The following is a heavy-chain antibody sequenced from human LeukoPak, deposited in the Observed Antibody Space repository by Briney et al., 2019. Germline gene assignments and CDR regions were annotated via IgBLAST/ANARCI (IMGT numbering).Heavy chain of an antibody. D-gene: IGHD6-13*01. CDR2: ISYDGNNK. J-gene: IGHJ4*02. V-gene: IGHV3-30*18. Sequence: TGGSLRLSCAASGFTFSSYGMHWVRQAPGKGLEWVAVISYDGNNKYYADSVKGRFTISRDNPKNTQFLQMNSLRAEDTALYYCAKGRLAAAFTRGEDYWGQGTLVTVSS. CDR1: GFTFSSYG. CDR3: AKGRLAAAFTRGEDY.